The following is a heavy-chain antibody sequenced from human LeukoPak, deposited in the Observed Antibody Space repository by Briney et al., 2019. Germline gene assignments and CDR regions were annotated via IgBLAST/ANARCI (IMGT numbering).Heavy chain of an antibody. CDR3: ARGPWELLYYFDY. J-gene: IGHJ4*02. V-gene: IGHV1-69*05. D-gene: IGHD1-26*01. Sequence: SVKVSCKASGGTFRSYAISWVRQAPGQGLEWMGRIIPIFGTANYAQKFQGRVTITTDEFTSTAYMELSSLRSEDTAVYYCARGPWELLYYFDYWGQGTLVTVSS. CDR1: GGTFRSYA. CDR2: IIPIFGTA.